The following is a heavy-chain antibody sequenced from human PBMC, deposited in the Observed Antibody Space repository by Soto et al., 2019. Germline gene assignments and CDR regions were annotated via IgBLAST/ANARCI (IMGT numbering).Heavy chain of an antibody. D-gene: IGHD2-8*01. V-gene: IGHV3-33*01. CDR2: ILYDGSNK. CDR1: GFTFTTYG. CDR3: ARDMYDNWFDP. J-gene: IGHJ5*02. Sequence: QVQLVESGGGVVQPGRSLRLSCAASGFTFTTYGMHWVRQAPGKGLEWVAVILYDGSNKYYADSVKGRFTISRDNSKNTVYLQMNSLRAEDTAVYYCARDMYDNWFDPWGQGTLVTVSS.